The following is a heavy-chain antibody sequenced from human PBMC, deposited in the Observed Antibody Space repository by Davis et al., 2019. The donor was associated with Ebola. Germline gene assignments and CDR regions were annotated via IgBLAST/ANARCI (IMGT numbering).Heavy chain of an antibody. CDR3: AKAGYCGGDCYYFDY. CDR2: IKQDGSEK. J-gene: IGHJ4*02. D-gene: IGHD2-21*01. Sequence: PGGSLRLSCAASGFTFSSYWMSWVRQAPGKGLEWVANIKQDGSEKYYADSVKGRFTISRDNAKNSLYLQMNSLRAEDTALYYCAKAGYCGGDCYYFDYWGQGTLVTVSS. V-gene: IGHV3-7*03. CDR1: GFTFSSYW.